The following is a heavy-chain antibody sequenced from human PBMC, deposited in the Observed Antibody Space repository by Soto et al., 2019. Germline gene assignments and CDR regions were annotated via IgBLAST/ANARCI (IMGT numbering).Heavy chain of an antibody. CDR3: ARDRRSLRGMDV. V-gene: IGHV3-74*01. CDR2: INSDGSST. CDR1: GFTFSSYW. J-gene: IGHJ6*02. D-gene: IGHD3-16*01. Sequence: GSLRLSCAASGFTFSSYWMHWVRQAPGKGLVWVSRINSDGSSTSYADSVKGRFTISRDNAKNTLYLQMNSLRAEDTAVYYCARDRRSLRGMDVWGQGTTVTVSS.